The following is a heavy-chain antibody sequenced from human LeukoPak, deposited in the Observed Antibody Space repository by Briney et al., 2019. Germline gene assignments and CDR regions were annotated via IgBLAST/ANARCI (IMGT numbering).Heavy chain of an antibody. CDR1: GCTFTSYG. Sequence: ASVKVSCKASGCTFTSYGISWVRQAPGQGLEWMGWISAYNGNTNYAQKLQGRVTMTTDTSTSTAYMELRSLRSDDTAVYYCARGTYSGYDKLGKFDYWGQGTLVTVSS. CDR2: ISAYNGNT. V-gene: IGHV1-18*01. D-gene: IGHD5-12*01. CDR3: ARGTYSGYDKLGKFDY. J-gene: IGHJ4*02.